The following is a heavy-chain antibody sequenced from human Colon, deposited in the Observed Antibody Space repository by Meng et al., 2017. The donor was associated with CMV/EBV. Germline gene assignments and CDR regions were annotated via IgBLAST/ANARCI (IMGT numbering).Heavy chain of an antibody. Sequence: GESLKISCKGSGYSFTSYWIGWVRQMPGKGLEWMGIMYPGDSDTKYSPSFQGQVTISADQSISTAYLQWSSLKASDTAMYYCARHSGSFHRDYYRGMDVWGQGTTVTVSS. CDR3: ARHSGSFHRDYYRGMDV. V-gene: IGHV5-51*01. D-gene: IGHD1-26*01. J-gene: IGHJ6*02. CDR1: GYSFTSYW. CDR2: MYPGDSDT.